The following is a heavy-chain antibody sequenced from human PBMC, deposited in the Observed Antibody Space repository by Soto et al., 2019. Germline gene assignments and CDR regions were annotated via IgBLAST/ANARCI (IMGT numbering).Heavy chain of an antibody. D-gene: IGHD6-19*01. J-gene: IGHJ6*03. Sequence: GSLRLSCAASGFTVSSNYMSWVRQAPGKGLEWVSVIYSGGSTYYADSVKGRFTISRDNSKNTLYLQMNSLRAEDTAVYYCARDVRQQWLDYMEVWGKGTTVTVSS. CDR3: ARDVRQQWLDYMEV. V-gene: IGHV3-66*01. CDR2: IYSGGST. CDR1: GFTVSSNY.